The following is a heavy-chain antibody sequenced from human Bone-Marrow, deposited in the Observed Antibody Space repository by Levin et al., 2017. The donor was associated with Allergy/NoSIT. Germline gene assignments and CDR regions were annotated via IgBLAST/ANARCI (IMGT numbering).Heavy chain of an antibody. CDR2: ISYDGSNK. CDR1: GFTFSSYG. V-gene: IGHV3-30*18. CDR3: AKFVRAWTMVLKGGHYGMDV. J-gene: IGHJ6*02. Sequence: GGSLRLSCAASGFTFSSYGMHWVRQAPGKGLEWVAVISYDGSNKYYADSVKGRFTISRDNSKNTLYLQMNSLRAEDTAVYYCAKFVRAWTMVLKGGHYGMDVWGQGTTVTVSS. D-gene: IGHD3-10*01.